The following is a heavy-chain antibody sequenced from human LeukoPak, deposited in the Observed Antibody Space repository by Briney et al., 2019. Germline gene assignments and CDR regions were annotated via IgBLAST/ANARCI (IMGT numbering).Heavy chain of an antibody. CDR3: ARGSSEEMATIAD. D-gene: IGHD5-24*01. Sequence: ASVKVSCKASGYTFTSYYMHWVRQAPGQGLEWMGIINPSGGSASYAQKFQGRVTMTRDTSTSTVYMELSSLRSEDTAVYFCARGSSEEMATIADWGQGTLVTVSS. V-gene: IGHV1-46*01. CDR2: INPSGGSA. J-gene: IGHJ4*02. CDR1: GYTFTSYY.